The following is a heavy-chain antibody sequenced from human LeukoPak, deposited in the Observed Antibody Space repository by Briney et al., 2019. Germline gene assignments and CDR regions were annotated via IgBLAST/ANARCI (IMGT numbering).Heavy chain of an antibody. CDR2: IYTSGST. J-gene: IGHJ6*03. Sequence: SETLSLTCTVSGGSISSYYWSWIRQPAGKGLEGIGRIYTSGSTNYNPSLKSRVTMSVDTSKNQFSLKLSSVTAADTAVYYCAREVPAAITLYYYYYYMDVWGKGTTVTVSS. V-gene: IGHV4-4*07. CDR3: AREVPAAITLYYYYYYMDV. CDR1: GGSISSYY. D-gene: IGHD2-2*01.